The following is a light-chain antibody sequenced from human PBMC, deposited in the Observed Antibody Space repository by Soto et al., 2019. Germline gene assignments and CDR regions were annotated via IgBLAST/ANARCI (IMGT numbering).Light chain of an antibody. J-gene: IGKJ1*01. CDR2: GAT. CDR3: QQYGSSPRT. CDR1: QDISNY. V-gene: IGKV3-15*01. Sequence: MTQSRSSLSASVGDRVTITCQASQDISNYLAWYQQKPCQAPRLLIHGATTRATGIPARFSGSGSGTEFTLTISRLQTEDLAMYYCQQYGSSPRTFGQGTKVEI.